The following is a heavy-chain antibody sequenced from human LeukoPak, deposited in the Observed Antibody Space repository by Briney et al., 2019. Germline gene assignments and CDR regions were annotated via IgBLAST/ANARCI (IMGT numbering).Heavy chain of an antibody. Sequence: GGSLRLSCDASGFTFSNYGMHWVRQAPGKGLEWVSIIYSDGSTYYADSVKGRFTISRDNSKNTLYLQMNSLRAEDTAVYYCARAEGYCSGGSCWGFDYWGQGTLVTVSS. CDR2: IYSDGST. CDR3: ARAEGYCSGGSCWGFDY. CDR1: GFTFSNYG. J-gene: IGHJ4*02. V-gene: IGHV3-53*01. D-gene: IGHD2-15*01.